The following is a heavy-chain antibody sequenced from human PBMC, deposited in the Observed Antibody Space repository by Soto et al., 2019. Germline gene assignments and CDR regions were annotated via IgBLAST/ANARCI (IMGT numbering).Heavy chain of an antibody. CDR2: ISGDGSNI. D-gene: IGHD4-17*01. J-gene: IGHJ4*02. CDR3: ARHKGGDPYYFDY. Sequence: GGSLRLSCAASGFTFSNYAMTWLRQTPGKGLAWVAAISGDGSNIYYADSVKGRFTISRDNSKNTLYLQMNTLRAEDTAVYYCARHKGGDPYYFDYWGQGTLVTVSS. V-gene: IGHV3-23*01. CDR1: GFTFSNYA.